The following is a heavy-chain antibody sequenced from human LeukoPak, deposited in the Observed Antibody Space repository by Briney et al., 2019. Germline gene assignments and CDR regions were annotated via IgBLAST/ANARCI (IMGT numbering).Heavy chain of an antibody. V-gene: IGHV4-34*01. D-gene: IGHD3-3*01. CDR2: INHSGSI. CDR1: GGSFSGYY. J-gene: IGHJ4*02. Sequence: PSETLSLTCAVYGGSFSGYYWSWIRQPPGKGLEWIGEINHSGSINYNPSLKSRVTISVDTSKNQFSLKLSSVTAADTAVYYCARGPFLEGSRSTGDYWGQGTLVTVSS. CDR3: ARGPFLEGSRSTGDY.